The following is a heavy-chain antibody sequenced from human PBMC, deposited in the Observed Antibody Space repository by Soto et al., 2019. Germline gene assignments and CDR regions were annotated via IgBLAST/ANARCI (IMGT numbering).Heavy chain of an antibody. Sequence: QVQLVESGGGVVQPGRSLRLSCAASGFTFSSYGMHWVRQAPGKGLEWVAVISYDGSNKYYADSVKGRFTISRDNSKNTMYLQMNSLRAEDTAVYYCAREGTGLGYCSSNSCQYPPDYWGQGTLVTVSS. CDR2: ISYDGSNK. J-gene: IGHJ4*02. CDR1: GFTFSSYG. V-gene: IGHV3-30*03. D-gene: IGHD2-2*01. CDR3: AREGTGLGYCSSNSCQYPPDY.